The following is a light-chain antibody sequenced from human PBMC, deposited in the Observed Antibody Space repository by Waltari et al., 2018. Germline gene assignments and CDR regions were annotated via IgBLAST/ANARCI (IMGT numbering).Light chain of an antibody. CDR1: QSVSTN. V-gene: IGKV3-15*01. CDR2: AAS. Sequence: EIVMTQSPVTLSVSPGERGTLSCWASQSVSTNLAWYQRKPGQTPRLLMYAASTRAPGIPTRFSGSGSGTEFTLTISGLQSEDSAVYFCQHYSYGPPWTFGQGTKVEIK. J-gene: IGKJ1*01. CDR3: QHYSYGPPWT.